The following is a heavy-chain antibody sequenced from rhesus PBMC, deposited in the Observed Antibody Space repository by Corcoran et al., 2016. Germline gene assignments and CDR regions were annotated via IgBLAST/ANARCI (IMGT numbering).Heavy chain of an antibody. Sequence: QVQLQESGPGLVKPSETLSLTCAVSGYSISSNYWSWIRQPPGKGLEWIGYIYGSSGNTYYNPSLKSRVTISTDTSKNQFARKLSSVTAADTAVYYCARKDSSGWYYFDYWGQGVLVTVSS. CDR2: IYGSSGNT. V-gene: IGHV4-147*01. J-gene: IGHJ4*01. CDR1: GYSISSNY. CDR3: ARKDSSGWYYFDY. D-gene: IGHD6-31*01.